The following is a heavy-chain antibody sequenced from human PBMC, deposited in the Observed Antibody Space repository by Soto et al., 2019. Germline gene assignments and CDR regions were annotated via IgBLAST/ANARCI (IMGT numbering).Heavy chain of an antibody. CDR1: GFTFSSYS. J-gene: IGHJ6*02. CDR3: AKTAWSGFFYYYGMDV. V-gene: IGHV3-21*04. D-gene: IGHD3-3*01. CDR2: ISSSSSYI. Sequence: LRLSCAASGFTFSSYSMNWVRQAPGKGLEWVSSISSSSSYIYYADSVKGRFTISRDNAKNSLYLQMNSPRAEDTAVYYCAKTAWSGFFYYYGMDVWGQGTTVTVSS.